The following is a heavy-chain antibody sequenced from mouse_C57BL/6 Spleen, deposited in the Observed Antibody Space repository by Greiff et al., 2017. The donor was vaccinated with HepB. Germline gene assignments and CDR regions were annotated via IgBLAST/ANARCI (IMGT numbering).Heavy chain of an antibody. Sequence: VQLQQSGPELVKPGASVKISCKASGYTFTDYYINWVKQRPGQGLEWIGWIFPGSGSTYYNEKFKGKATLTVDKCSSTAYMLLSSLTSEDSAVYFCARGILRYLLAMDYWGQGTSVTVSS. CDR1: GYTFTDYY. J-gene: IGHJ4*01. V-gene: IGHV1-75*01. D-gene: IGHD1-1*01. CDR3: ARGILRYLLAMDY. CDR2: IFPGSGST.